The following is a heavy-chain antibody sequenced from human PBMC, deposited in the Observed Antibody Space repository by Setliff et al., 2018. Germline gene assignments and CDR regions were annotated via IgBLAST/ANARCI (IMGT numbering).Heavy chain of an antibody. V-gene: IGHV1-24*01. CDR3: ATKDYDTSGYYRPFGF. J-gene: IGHJ4*01. D-gene: IGHD3-22*01. CDR1: GSTLTELT. Sequence: ASVKVSCKVSGSTLTELTMYWVRQAPGKGLEWMGSFNPEDDEIIYAQKFLGRVTMTENTSTDTAYMELSSLRSEDTAVYYCATKDYDTSGYYRPFGFWGQGTLVTVSS. CDR2: FNPEDDEI.